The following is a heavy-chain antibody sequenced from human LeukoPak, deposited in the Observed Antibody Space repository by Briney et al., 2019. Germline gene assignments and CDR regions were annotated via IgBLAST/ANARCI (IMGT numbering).Heavy chain of an antibody. CDR3: ARDSLHNYGGTGYGYYFDY. J-gene: IGHJ4*02. CDR2: ISSSGSLV. CDR1: GFDFNIYE. D-gene: IGHD4/OR15-4a*01. V-gene: IGHV3-48*03. Sequence: GGSLRLSCAASGFDFNIYEMIWVRQAPGKEPEWISYISSSGSLVYYADSVKGRFTVSRDNAQKSLFLQMNGLRVEDTAMYYCARDSLHNYGGTGYGYYFDYWGQGTPVTVSS.